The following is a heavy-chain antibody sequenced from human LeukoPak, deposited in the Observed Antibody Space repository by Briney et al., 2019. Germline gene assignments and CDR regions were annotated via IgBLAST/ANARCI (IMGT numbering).Heavy chain of an antibody. J-gene: IGHJ6*02. CDR3: ATGRQWLVRYGKYGMDV. V-gene: IGHV1-24*01. D-gene: IGHD6-19*01. CDR2: FDPEDGET. Sequence: ASVKVSCKVSGYTLTELSMHWVLQAPGKGLEWMGGFDPEDGETIYAQKFQGRVTMTEDTSTDTAYMELSSLRSEDTAVYYCATGRQWLVRYGKYGMDVWGQGTTVTVSS. CDR1: GYTLTELS.